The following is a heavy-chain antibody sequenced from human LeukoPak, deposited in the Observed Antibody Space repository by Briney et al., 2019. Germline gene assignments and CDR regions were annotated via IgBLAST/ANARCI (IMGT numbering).Heavy chain of an antibody. V-gene: IGHV3-30*02. CDR2: IRYDGSNK. CDR3: AKESSRLPPIDY. D-gene: IGHD4-11*01. CDR1: GFTFSSYG. Sequence: GGSLRLSCAASGFTFSSYGMHWVSQAPGKGLEWVAFIRYDGSNKYYADSVKGRFTISRDNSKNTLYLQMNSLRAEDTAVYYCAKESSRLPPIDYWGQGTLVTVSS. J-gene: IGHJ4*02.